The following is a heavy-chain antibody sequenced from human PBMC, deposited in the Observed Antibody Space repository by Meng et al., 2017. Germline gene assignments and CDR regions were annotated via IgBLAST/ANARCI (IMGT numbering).Heavy chain of an antibody. J-gene: IGHJ4*02. V-gene: IGHV1-69*01. CDR3: ARDQGSKATKFDY. D-gene: IGHD5-24*01. Sequence: QPVPSGAVVKQPGSSGKVSCKASGGIFSSYAISWVRQAPGQGLEWMGGIIPIFGTANYAQKFQGRVTITADESTSTAYMELSSLRSEDTAVYYCARDQGSKATKFDYWGQGTLVTVSS. CDR2: IIPIFGTA. CDR1: GGIFSSYA.